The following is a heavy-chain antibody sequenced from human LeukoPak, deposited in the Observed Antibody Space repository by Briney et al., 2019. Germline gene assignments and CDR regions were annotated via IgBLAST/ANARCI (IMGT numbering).Heavy chain of an antibody. CDR3: VKGFVHPTYYFDY. CDR2: ITGSGDGT. V-gene: IGHV3-23*01. J-gene: IGHJ4*02. Sequence: GGSLRLSCAASGFTFSNYAMMWVRQAPGKRLEWVSSITGSGDGTYYAGSVRGRFTISRDNSENTLYLQLNSLRAEDTAVYFCVKGFVHPTYYFDYWGQGTLVTVSS. D-gene: IGHD3-10*01. CDR1: GFTFSNYA.